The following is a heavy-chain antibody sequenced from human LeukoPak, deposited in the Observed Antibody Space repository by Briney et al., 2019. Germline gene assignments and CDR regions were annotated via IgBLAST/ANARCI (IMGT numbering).Heavy chain of an antibody. J-gene: IGHJ5*02. V-gene: IGHV3-53*01. D-gene: IGHD5-24*01. Sequence: QPGGSLRLSCAASGFTVRSNYMTWVRQAPGKGLEWVSVMYSGDSTYYDDSVKGRFTISRDNSKNTLDLQMNSLRDEDTGVYYCARADGYNSWFVHWGQGTLVTVSS. CDR1: GFTVRSNY. CDR3: ARADGYNSWFVH. CDR2: MYSGDST.